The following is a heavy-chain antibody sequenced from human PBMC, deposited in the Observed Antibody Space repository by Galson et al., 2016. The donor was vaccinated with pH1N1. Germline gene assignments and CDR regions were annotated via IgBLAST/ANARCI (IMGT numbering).Heavy chain of an antibody. CDR2: IWYDGRNE. D-gene: IGHD4-23*01. Sequence: SLRLSCAASGFKFDTFGMHWVRQAPGKGLEWVALIWYDGRNEDYADSVKGRFTISRDNSKSTLYLQMNSLRAEDTAVYYCARVRFCYGGRCFSYFEKWGQGTLVTVSS. CDR1: GFKFDTFG. J-gene: IGHJ4*02. CDR3: ARVRFCYGGRCFSYFEK. V-gene: IGHV3-33*01.